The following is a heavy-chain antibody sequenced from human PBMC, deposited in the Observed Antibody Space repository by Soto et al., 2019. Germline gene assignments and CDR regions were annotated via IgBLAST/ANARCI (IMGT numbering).Heavy chain of an antibody. V-gene: IGHV3-30-3*01. D-gene: IGHD5-18*01. J-gene: IGHJ5*02. CDR1: GFTFNSYA. CDR2: ISYDGSNK. CDR3: ARVGRRYSYGSNWFDP. Sequence: GGSLRLSCAASGFTFNSYAMHWVRQAPGKGLEWVAVISYDGSNKYYADSVKGRFTISRDNSKNTLYLQMNSLRAEDTAVYYCARVGRRYSYGSNWFDPWGQGTLVTVS.